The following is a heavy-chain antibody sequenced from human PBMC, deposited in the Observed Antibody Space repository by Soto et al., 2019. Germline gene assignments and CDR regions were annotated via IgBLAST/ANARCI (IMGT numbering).Heavy chain of an antibody. CDR1: GGSISSYY. Sequence: SETLSLTCTVSGGSISSYYWSWIRQPAGKGLEWIGRIYTSGSTNYNPSLKSRVTMSVDTSKNQFSLKLSSVTAADTAVYYCARVAVDTASYYYYGMDVWGQGTTVTSP. CDR3: ARVAVDTASYYYYGMDV. CDR2: IYTSGST. V-gene: IGHV4-4*07. D-gene: IGHD5-18*01. J-gene: IGHJ6*02.